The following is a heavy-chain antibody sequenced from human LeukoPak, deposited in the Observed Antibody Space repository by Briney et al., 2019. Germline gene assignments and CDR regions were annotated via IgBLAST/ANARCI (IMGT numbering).Heavy chain of an antibody. J-gene: IGHJ4*02. CDR3: AKGRLVIISPHDY. CDR2: ISYDGSNE. CDR1: GFTFSSYG. V-gene: IGHV3-30*18. D-gene: IGHD3-9*01. Sequence: GGSLRLSCAASGFTFSSYGMHWVRQAPGKGLEWVAVISYDGSNEYYADSVKGRFTISRDNSKNTLYLQMNSLRAEDTAVYYCAKGRLVIISPHDYWGQGTLVTVSS.